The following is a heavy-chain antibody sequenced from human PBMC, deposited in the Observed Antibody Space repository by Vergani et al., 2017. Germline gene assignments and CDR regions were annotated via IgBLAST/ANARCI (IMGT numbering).Heavy chain of an antibody. CDR1: GFTFSSYA. J-gene: IGHJ4*02. V-gene: IGHV3-23*01. CDR2: ISGSGLST. Sequence: EVQLLESGGGLVQPGGSLRLSCAASGFTFSSYAMSWVRQAPGKGLDWVSAISGSGLSTFYADSVKGRFTISRDNSKNTLYLQMNSLRADDTAVYYCTKGSRGYTGYFFDYWGQGTLATVSS. D-gene: IGHD5-12*01. CDR3: TKGSRGYTGYFFDY.